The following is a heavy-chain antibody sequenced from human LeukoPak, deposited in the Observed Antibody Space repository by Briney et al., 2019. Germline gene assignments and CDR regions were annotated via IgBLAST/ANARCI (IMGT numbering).Heavy chain of an antibody. CDR3: ERGWGLAHFDY. J-gene: IGHJ4*02. D-gene: IGHD6-19*01. V-gene: IGHV4-59*01. Sequence: SETLSLTCTVYGGCIRSYYWSWSRQPPGKGLEWIGYIYYSGSTNYKPSLKSRVTISVDTSNRQFSLKLSSVTAADTAVYYCERGWGLAHFDYWGQGALVTVSS. CDR1: GGCIRSYY. CDR2: IYYSGST.